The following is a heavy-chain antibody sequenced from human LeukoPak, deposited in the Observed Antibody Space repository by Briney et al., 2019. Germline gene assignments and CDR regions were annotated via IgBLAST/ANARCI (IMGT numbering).Heavy chain of an antibody. Sequence: SETLSLTCTVSGGSISSGSYYWSWIRQPAGKGLEWIGRIYTSGSTNYNPSLKSRVTISVDTSKNQFSLKLSSVAAADTAVYYCAGFSGYAFYYYYMDVWGKGTKVTVSS. CDR2: IYTSGST. CDR1: GGSISSGSYY. J-gene: IGHJ6*03. D-gene: IGHD5-12*01. CDR3: AGFSGYAFYYYYMDV. V-gene: IGHV4-61*02.